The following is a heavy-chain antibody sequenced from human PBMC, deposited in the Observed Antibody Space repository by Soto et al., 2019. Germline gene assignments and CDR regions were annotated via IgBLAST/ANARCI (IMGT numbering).Heavy chain of an antibody. CDR2: IYPGDSDT. CDR3: ARPDAGPPPYYYDSSGYSS. CDR1: GYSFTSYW. J-gene: IGHJ5*02. Sequence: PGESLTISCKGSGYSFTSYWIGWVRQMPGKGLEWMGIIYPGDSDTRYSPSFQGQVTIPADKSISTAYLQWSSLKASDTAMYYCARPDAGPPPYYYDSSGYSSWGQGTLVTVSS. D-gene: IGHD3-22*01. V-gene: IGHV5-51*01.